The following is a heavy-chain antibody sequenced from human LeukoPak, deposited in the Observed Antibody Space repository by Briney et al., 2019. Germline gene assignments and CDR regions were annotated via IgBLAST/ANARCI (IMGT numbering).Heavy chain of an antibody. V-gene: IGHV4-34*01. J-gene: IGHJ4*02. CDR2: INHSGST. D-gene: IGHD6-19*01. CDR1: GGSFSGYY. Sequence: SETLSLTCAVYGGSFSGYYWSWIRQPPGKGLEWIGEINHSGSTNYNPSLKSRVTISVDTSKNQFSLKLSSVTAADTAVYYCARDTRHSSGRFDYWGQGTLVTVSS. CDR3: ARDTRHSSGRFDY.